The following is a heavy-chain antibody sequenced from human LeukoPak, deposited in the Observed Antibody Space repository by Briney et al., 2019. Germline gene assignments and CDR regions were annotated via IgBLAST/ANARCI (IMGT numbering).Heavy chain of an antibody. D-gene: IGHD4-23*01. V-gene: IGHV4-59*01. CDR3: ARVSRGNSVGGDY. Sequence: PSETLSLTCTVSGGSISTYFWSWIRQPPGKGLEWIGYIYYSGSTNYNPSLKSRVTISLDTSKNQFSLKLSSVTAADTAMYYCARVSRGNSVGGDYWGQGLLVTVSS. J-gene: IGHJ4*02. CDR2: IYYSGST. CDR1: GGSISTYF.